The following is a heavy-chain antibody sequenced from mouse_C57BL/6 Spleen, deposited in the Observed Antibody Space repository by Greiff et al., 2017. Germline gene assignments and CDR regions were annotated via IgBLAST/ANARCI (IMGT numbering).Heavy chain of an antibody. V-gene: IGHV5-17*01. CDR2: ISSGSSTI. CDR3: AREIYYYGSSPFAY. CDR1: GFTFSDYG. Sequence: EVQLVESGGGLVKPGGSLKLSCAASGFTFSDYGMHWVRQAPEKGLEWVAYISSGSSTIYYADTVKGRFTISRDNAKNTLFLQMTSLRSEDTAMYYCAREIYYYGSSPFAYWGQGTLVTVSA. D-gene: IGHD1-1*01. J-gene: IGHJ3*01.